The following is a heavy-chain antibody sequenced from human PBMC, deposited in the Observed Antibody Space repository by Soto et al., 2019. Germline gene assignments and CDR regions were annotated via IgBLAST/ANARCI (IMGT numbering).Heavy chain of an antibody. Sequence: QVQLQQWGAGLLKPSETLSLTCAVYGGSFSGYYWSWIRQPPGKGLEWIGEINHSGSTNYNPSLKSRVTISVDTSKNQFSLKLSSVTAADTAVYYCARSKIVREYSYPAYVYWGQGTLVTVSS. D-gene: IGHD5-18*01. CDR1: GGSFSGYY. CDR3: ARSKIVREYSYPAYVY. V-gene: IGHV4-34*01. CDR2: INHSGST. J-gene: IGHJ4*02.